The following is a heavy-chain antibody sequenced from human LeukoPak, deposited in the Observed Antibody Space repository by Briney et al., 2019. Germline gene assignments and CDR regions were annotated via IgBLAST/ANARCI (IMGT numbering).Heavy chain of an antibody. D-gene: IGHD6-19*01. J-gene: IGHJ1*01. V-gene: IGHV3-23*01. CDR3: AKDQSGSGWYKH. Sequence: PGGSLRLSCAASGFTFSSYAMSWVRQAPGKGLEWVSAISGSGGSTYYADSMKGRFTISRDNSKNTLYLQMNSLRAEDTAVYYCAKDQSGSGWYKHWGQGTLVTVSS. CDR2: ISGSGGST. CDR1: GFTFSSYA.